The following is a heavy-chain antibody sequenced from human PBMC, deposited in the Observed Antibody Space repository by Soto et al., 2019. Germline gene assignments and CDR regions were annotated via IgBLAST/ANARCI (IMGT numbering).Heavy chain of an antibody. CDR3: ARPLWGGDYVEGAFDI. Sequence: PGGSLSLSCAASGFTFSSYAMSWVRQAPGKGLEWVSAISGSGGSTYYADSVKGRFTISRDNSKNTLYLQMSSLRSEDTAVYYCARPLWGGDYVEGAFDIWGQGTMVTVSS. V-gene: IGHV3-23*01. D-gene: IGHD4-17*01. CDR2: ISGSGGST. CDR1: GFTFSSYA. J-gene: IGHJ3*02.